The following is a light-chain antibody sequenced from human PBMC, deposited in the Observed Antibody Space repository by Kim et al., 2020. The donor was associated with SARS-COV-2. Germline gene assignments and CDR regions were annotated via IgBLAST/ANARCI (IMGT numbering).Light chain of an antibody. J-gene: IGKJ2*01. CDR2: DAA. Sequence: DIQMTQSPSTLSASVGDSVTITCRASQNVVSWLAWYQQKPGQAPKLLIYDAATLESGVPSRFSGGGGGSEFTLRISSLQPDDFATYYCQQFNTYPYTFGQGTKLE. V-gene: IGKV1-5*01. CDR1: QNVVSW. CDR3: QQFNTYPYT.